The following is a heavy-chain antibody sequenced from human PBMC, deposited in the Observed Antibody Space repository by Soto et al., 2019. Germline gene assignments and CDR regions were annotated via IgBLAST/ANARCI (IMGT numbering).Heavy chain of an antibody. CDR1: GYTFTSYG. D-gene: IGHD5-18*01. CDR2: ISAYNGNT. CDR3: AGFPDTAMASDGMDV. J-gene: IGHJ6*02. Sequence: ASVKVSCKASGYTFTSYGISWVRQAPGQGLEWMGWISAYNGNTNYAQKLQGRVTMTTDTSTSTAYMELRSLRSDDTAVYYCAGFPDTAMASDGMDVWGQGTTVTVSS. V-gene: IGHV1-18*01.